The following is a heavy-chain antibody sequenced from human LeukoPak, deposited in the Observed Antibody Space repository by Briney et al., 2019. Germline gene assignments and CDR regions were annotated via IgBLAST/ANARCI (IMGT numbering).Heavy chain of an antibody. V-gene: IGHV3-30*03. CDR3: SGAYFDY. J-gene: IGHJ4*02. CDR2: ISYDGSNK. D-gene: IGHD7-27*01. CDR1: GFTFSSYG. Sequence: PGGPLRLSCAASGFTFSSYGMHWVRQAPGKGLEWVAVISYDGSNKYYADSVKGRFTISRDNSKNTLYLQMNSLRAEDTAVYYCSGAYFDYWGQGTLVTVSS.